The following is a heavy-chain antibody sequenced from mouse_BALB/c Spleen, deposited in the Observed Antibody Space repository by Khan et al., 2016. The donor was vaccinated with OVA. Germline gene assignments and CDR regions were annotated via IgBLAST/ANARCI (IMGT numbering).Heavy chain of an antibody. Sequence: SGPGLVKPSQSPSLTCTVTGYSITSDYAWDWIRQFPGNKLEWMGYISYGGSTSYNPSLKSRISITRDTSKNQFFLQLNSVTTEDTATYYCARKNYYGYAMDYWGQGTSVTVSS. CDR2: ISYGGST. J-gene: IGHJ4*01. CDR3: ARKNYYGYAMDY. D-gene: IGHD1-1*01. CDR1: GYSITSDYA. V-gene: IGHV3-2*02.